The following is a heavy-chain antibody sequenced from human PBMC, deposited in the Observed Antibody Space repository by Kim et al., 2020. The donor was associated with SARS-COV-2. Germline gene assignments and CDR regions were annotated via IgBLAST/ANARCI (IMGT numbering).Heavy chain of an antibody. CDR1: GSTFSSYS. Sequence: GGSLRLSCAASGSTFSSYSMNWVRQAPGKGLEWVSSITSSSSYIYYADSVKGRFTISRDNAKNSLYLQMNSLRAEDTAVYYCARDSGSSWFFYYYGRDVWGQGTTVTVSS. J-gene: IGHJ6*02. D-gene: IGHD6-13*01. V-gene: IGHV3-21*01. CDR3: ARDSGSSWFFYYYGRDV. CDR2: ITSSSSYI.